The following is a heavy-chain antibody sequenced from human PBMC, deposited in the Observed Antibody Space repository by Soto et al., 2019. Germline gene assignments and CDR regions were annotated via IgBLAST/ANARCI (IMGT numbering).Heavy chain of an antibody. J-gene: IGHJ4*02. CDR1: GASITQYY. D-gene: IGHD6-25*01. CDR2: VSSTGST. Sequence: QVQLQESGPGLVKPSETLSLTCTVSGASITQYYWNWIRQSPGKGLEWIVSVSSTGSTVFNPSLTSRVTVSLDTSKNQFSLTLNSVTAADTAVYYCARGGGRPYHNHEFDFWGQGTLVTVSS. V-gene: IGHV4-59*01. CDR3: ARGGGRPYHNHEFDF.